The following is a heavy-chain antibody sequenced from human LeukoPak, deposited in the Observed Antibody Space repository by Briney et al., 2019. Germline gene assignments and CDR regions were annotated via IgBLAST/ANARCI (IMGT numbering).Heavy chain of an antibody. CDR2: ISGSSIYI. J-gene: IGHJ4*02. Sequence: GGSLRLSCAASGFTFSSYIMNWVRQAPGKGLEWVSSISGSSIYIYYADSVKGRFTISRDNAKNSLYLQMNSLRAEDTAVYYCARDFPRSDWGQGTLVTVSS. CDR3: ARDFPRSD. CDR1: GFTFSSYI. V-gene: IGHV3-21*01.